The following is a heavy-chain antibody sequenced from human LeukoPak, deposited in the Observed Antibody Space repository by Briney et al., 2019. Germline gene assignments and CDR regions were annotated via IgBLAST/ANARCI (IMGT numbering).Heavy chain of an antibody. J-gene: IGHJ4*02. V-gene: IGHV4-59*01. Sequence: SETLSLTCSVSGVSISSYYWIWIRQPPAKGLEWMGFFSYSGSTKYNPSLKSRVTMSVDTSKNQFSLKLSSVTAADTAVYYCARMYSGTSYYFDYWGQGTLVTVSS. CDR1: GVSISSYY. D-gene: IGHD1-26*01. CDR3: ARMYSGTSYYFDY. CDR2: FSYSGST.